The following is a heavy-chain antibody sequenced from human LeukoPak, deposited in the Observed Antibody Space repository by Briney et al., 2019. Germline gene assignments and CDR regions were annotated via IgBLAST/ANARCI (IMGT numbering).Heavy chain of an antibody. CDR1: GFTFSSYS. Sequence: PGGSLRLSCAASGFTFSSYSMTWVRQAPGKGLEWVAFLRYDGSNKYYSDSVKGRFTISRDNSKNTLYLQMNSLRPEDTAIYYCAKDRRLMITFGGVIATWGQGTLVTVSS. V-gene: IGHV3-30*02. CDR2: LRYDGSNK. J-gene: IGHJ5*02. CDR3: AKDRRLMITFGGVIAT. D-gene: IGHD3-16*02.